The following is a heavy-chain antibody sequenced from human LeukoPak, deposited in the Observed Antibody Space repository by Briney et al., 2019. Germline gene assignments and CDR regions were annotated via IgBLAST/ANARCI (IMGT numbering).Heavy chain of an antibody. CDR2: ISWNSGSI. Sequence: PGRSLRLSCAASGFTFDDYAMHWVRQAPGEGLEWVSGISWNSGSIGYADSVKGRFTISRDNAKNSLYLQMNSLRAEDTALYYCAKGEYSGSSDAFDIWGQGTMVTVSS. V-gene: IGHV3-9*01. J-gene: IGHJ3*02. CDR3: AKGEYSGSSDAFDI. CDR1: GFTFDDYA. D-gene: IGHD1-26*01.